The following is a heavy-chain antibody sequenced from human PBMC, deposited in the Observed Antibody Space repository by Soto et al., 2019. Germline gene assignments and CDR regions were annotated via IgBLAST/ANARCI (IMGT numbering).Heavy chain of an antibody. CDR3: ARSFRCSEDSWFDP. CDR1: GGSFSGYY. J-gene: IGHJ5*02. Sequence: SETLSLTCAVYGGSFSGYYWSWIRQPPGKGLEWIGEINHSGSTNYNPSLKSRVTISVDTSKNQFSLKLSSVTAADTAVYYCARSFRCSEDSWFDPWGQGTLVTVSS. D-gene: IGHD6-19*01. V-gene: IGHV4-34*01. CDR2: INHSGST.